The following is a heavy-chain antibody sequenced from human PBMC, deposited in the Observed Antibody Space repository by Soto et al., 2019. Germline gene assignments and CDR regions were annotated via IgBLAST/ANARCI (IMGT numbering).Heavy chain of an antibody. D-gene: IGHD6-19*01. V-gene: IGHV4-4*07. Sequence: SETLSLTCTVSGGSISSYCWSWIRQPAGKGWEWVGRIYTSGSTKYNLSLKSRVTMSVDTSKNQFSLKLSSVTAADTAVYYCAREGYSSGWYRPTTYYYYYGMDVWGQGTTVTVS. CDR3: AREGYSSGWYRPTTYYYYYGMDV. CDR2: IYTSGST. CDR1: GGSISSYC. J-gene: IGHJ6*02.